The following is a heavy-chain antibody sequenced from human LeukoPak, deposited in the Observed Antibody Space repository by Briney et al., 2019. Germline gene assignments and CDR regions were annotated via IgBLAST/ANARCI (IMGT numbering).Heavy chain of an antibody. D-gene: IGHD3-9*01. CDR3: ARSSDILTGYYPIDY. CDR2: INAGNGNT. Sequence: GASVTVSCKASGYTFSSYAMHWVRQAPGQRLEWMGWINAGNGNTKYSQKFQGRVTITRDTSASTAYMELSSLRSEDTAVYYCARSSDILTGYYPIDYWGQGTLVTVSS. CDR1: GYTFSSYA. J-gene: IGHJ4*02. V-gene: IGHV1-3*01.